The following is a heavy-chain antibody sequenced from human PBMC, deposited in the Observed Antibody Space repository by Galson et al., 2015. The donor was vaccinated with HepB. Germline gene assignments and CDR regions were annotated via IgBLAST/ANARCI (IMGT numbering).Heavy chain of an antibody. CDR2: ISGYNGNT. D-gene: IGHD3/OR15-3a*01. V-gene: IGHV1-18*01. J-gene: IGHJ3*02. CDR1: GYTLTTYG. Sequence: SVKVSCKVSGYTLTTYGISWVRQAPGQGLEWMAWISGYNGNTMYAQKVQGRVTVTKDTSTSTAYMELRSLRSDDTAVYYCARASRNCDFWTGYYDKAFDIWGQGTMVTVSS. CDR3: ARASRNCDFWTGYYDKAFDI.